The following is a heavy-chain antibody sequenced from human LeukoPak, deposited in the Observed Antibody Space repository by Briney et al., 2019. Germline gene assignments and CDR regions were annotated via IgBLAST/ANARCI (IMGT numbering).Heavy chain of an antibody. CDR2: ISGSGGST. CDR1: GFTFSSYA. CDR3: AKDPAPYYDIAY. D-gene: IGHD3-9*01. J-gene: IGHJ4*02. V-gene: IGHV3-23*01. Sequence: GGSLRLSCAASGFTFSSYAMSWVRQAPGKGLEWVSAISGSGGSTYYADSVKGRFTIPRDNSKNTLYLQMNSLRAEDTAVYYCAKDPAPYYDIAYWGQGTLVTVSS.